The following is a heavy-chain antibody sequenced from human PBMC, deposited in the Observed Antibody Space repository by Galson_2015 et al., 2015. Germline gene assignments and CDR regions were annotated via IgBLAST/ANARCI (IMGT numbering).Heavy chain of an antibody. J-gene: IGHJ4*02. D-gene: IGHD1-26*01. CDR3: ASWSSTPRAFDY. Sequence: SLRLSCAASGFTFSSYSMNWVRQAPGKGLEWVSYISSGSSTKYYADSVKGRFTISRDNAKNSLFLQMNSLRDEDTAVYYCASWSSTPRAFDYWGQGTLVTVSS. CDR2: ISSGSSTK. CDR1: GFTFSSYS. V-gene: IGHV3-48*02.